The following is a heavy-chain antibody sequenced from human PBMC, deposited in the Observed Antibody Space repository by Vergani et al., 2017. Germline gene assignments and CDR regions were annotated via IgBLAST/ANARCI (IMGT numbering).Heavy chain of an antibody. CDR1: GFTFSTYA. CDR3: AKKHCSSTSCPFVS. CDR2: ISGHGDNI. Sequence: EVQLLDSGGGLVQPGGSLRLSCAASGFTFSTYATSWVRQAPGKGLEWVSAISGHGDNIFYADSVKGRFTISSDKSKNTLFLQMNSLRVEDTAIYYCAKKHCSSTSCPFVSWGQGTLVTVSS. V-gene: IGHV3-23*01. J-gene: IGHJ4*02. D-gene: IGHD2-2*01.